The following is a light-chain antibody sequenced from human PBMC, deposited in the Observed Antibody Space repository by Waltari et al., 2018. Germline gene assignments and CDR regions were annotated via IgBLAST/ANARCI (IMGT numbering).Light chain of an antibody. CDR3: QHYSNWPFT. CDR2: GAS. Sequence: VLTQFQSTLSLSPGERATLSCRASQSVSSSLAWYQHKPGQTPRLIIYGASSRTTGIPDRISGSGSGTDFTLTISSLEPEDFAVYSCQHYSNWPFTFGPGTKLDIK. J-gene: IGKJ3*01. V-gene: IGKV3-15*01. CDR1: QSVSSS.